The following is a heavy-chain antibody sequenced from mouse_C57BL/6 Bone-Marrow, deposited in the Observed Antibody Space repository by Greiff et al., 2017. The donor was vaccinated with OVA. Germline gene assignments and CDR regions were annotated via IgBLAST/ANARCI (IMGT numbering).Heavy chain of an antibody. CDR2: IRHKANGSTT. J-gene: IGHJ4*01. D-gene: IGHD2-1*01. CDR3: ARYSNHVSYDMDY. Sequence: DVKLVESGGGLVQPGGSLSLSCAASGFTFTDYYMSWVRQPPGKALEWLGFIRHKANGSTTEYSASVKGRFTISRDNSQSILYLQMNALRAEDSATYYCARYSNHVSYDMDYGGQGTSATVSS. CDR1: GFTFTDYY. V-gene: IGHV7-3*01.